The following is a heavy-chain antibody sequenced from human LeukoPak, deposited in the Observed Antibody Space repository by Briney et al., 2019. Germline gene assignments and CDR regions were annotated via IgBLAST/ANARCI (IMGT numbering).Heavy chain of an antibody. CDR3: ARDGVTYSSGWYTEFDY. V-gene: IGHV3-11*04. CDR2: ISSSGSTI. D-gene: IGHD6-19*01. J-gene: IGHJ4*02. CDR1: AFTFSDYY. Sequence: GGSLRLSCAASAFTFSDYYMSWIRQAPGKGLEWVSYISSSGSTIYYADSVKGRFTISRDNAKNSLYLQMNSLRAEDTAVYYCARDGVTYSSGWYTEFDYWGQGTLVTVSS.